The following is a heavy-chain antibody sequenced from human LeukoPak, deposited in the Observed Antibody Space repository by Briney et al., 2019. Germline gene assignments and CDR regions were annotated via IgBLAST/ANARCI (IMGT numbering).Heavy chain of an antibody. CDR2: IYYSGST. J-gene: IGHJ4*02. CDR3: ARDSGYDSFDY. Sequence: SETLSLTCTVSGGSISSSSYFWSWIRQPPGKRLEWIGYIYYSGSTNYNPSLKSRVTISVDMFKNQFSLKLSSVTAADTAVYYCARDSGYDSFDYWGQGTLVTVSS. D-gene: IGHD5-12*01. V-gene: IGHV4-61*01. CDR1: GGSISSSSYF.